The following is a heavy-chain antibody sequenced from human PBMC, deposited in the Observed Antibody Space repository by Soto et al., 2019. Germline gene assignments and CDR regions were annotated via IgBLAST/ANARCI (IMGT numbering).Heavy chain of an antibody. J-gene: IGHJ4*02. V-gene: IGHV3-15*07. Sequence: GSLRLSCAASGFTFSNAWMNWVRQAPGKGLEWVGRIKSKTDGGTTDYAAPVKGRFTISRDDSKNTLYLQMNTLRAEDTAVYYCGRDDAPTAPSTFDDPGQAARVTVSS. CDR2: IKSKTDGGTT. D-gene: IGHD2-21*02. CDR3: GRDDAPTAPSTFDD. CDR1: GFTFSNAW.